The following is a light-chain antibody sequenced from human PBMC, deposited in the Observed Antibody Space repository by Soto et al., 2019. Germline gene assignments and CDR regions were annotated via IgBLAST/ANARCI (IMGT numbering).Light chain of an antibody. Sequence: NQLTQSRSSLSASVGDRVTVAGRSSQGISSYLAWYQQKPGKAPKLLIYAASTLQGGVPSRFSGSGSGTDFTLTINSLQPEDLATYYCQQLNSYPITFGQGTRLEIK. CDR1: QGISSY. CDR2: AAS. CDR3: QQLNSYPIT. J-gene: IGKJ5*01. V-gene: IGKV1-9*01.